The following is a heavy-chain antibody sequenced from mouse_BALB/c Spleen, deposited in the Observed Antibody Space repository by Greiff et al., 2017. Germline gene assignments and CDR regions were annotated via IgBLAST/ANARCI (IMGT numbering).Heavy chain of an antibody. J-gene: IGHJ4*01. CDR3: ARGVVAYYYAMDY. D-gene: IGHD1-1*01. Sequence: EVKVVESGGGLVQPGGSRKLSCAASGFTFSSFGMHWVRQAPEKGLEWVAYISSGSSTIYYADTVKGLFTISRDNPKNTLFLQMTSLRSEDTAMYYCARGVVAYYYAMDYWGQGTSVTVSS. CDR2: ISSGSSTI. V-gene: IGHV5-17*02. CDR1: GFTFSSFG.